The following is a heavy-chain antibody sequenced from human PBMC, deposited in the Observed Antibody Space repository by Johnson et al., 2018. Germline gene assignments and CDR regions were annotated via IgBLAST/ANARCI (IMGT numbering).Heavy chain of an antibody. D-gene: IGHD2-15*01. CDR3: ARSGGFNAAADV. V-gene: IGHV5-51*01. J-gene: IGHJ3*01. CDR2: IYPGNSDT. CDR1: GYSFSNNW. Sequence: VQLVQSGAEVKKPGESLKISCKGSGYSFSNNWIGWVRPMPGKGLEGMGIIYPGNSDTRYSPPFQGQVTMPADKSISTAYLQWSSLKASDPAVYYCARSGGFNAAADVWGQGTLVTVSA.